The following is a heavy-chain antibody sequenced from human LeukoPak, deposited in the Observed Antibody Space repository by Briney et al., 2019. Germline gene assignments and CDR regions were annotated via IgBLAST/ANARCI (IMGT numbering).Heavy chain of an antibody. CDR2: IYYSGST. Sequence: SETLSLTCTVSGGSISSYYWSWSRQPAGKGLEWIGYIYYSGSTNYNPSLKSRVTISVDTSKNQFSLRLSSVTAADTAVYYCAREGGSSSMNNWFDPWGQGTLVTVSS. D-gene: IGHD6-6*01. V-gene: IGHV4-59*12. CDR3: AREGGSSSMNNWFDP. J-gene: IGHJ5*02. CDR1: GGSISSYY.